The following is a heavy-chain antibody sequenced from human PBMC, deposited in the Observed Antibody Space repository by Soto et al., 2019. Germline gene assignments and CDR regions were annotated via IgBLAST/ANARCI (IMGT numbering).Heavy chain of an antibody. CDR1: GFTFSSYG. Sequence: GGSLRLSCAASGFTFSSYGMHWVRQAPGKGLEWVAVISYDGSNKYYADSVKGRFTISRDNSKNTLYLQMNSLRAEDTAVYYCAKDSSGYYPHWGQGALVTVSS. J-gene: IGHJ4*02. CDR2: ISYDGSNK. V-gene: IGHV3-30*18. D-gene: IGHD3-22*01. CDR3: AKDSSGYYPH.